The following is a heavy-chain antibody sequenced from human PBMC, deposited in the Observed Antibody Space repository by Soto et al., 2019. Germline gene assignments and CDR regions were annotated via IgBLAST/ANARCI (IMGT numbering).Heavy chain of an antibody. D-gene: IGHD2-15*01. Sequence: ASVKVSCKVSGYTLTELSMHWVRQAPGKGLGWMGGFDPEDGETIYAQKFQGRVTMTEDTSTDTAYMELSSLRSEDTAVYYCAILGYCSGGRCFFAFWGQGTLVTVS. CDR1: GYTLTELS. CDR3: AILGYCSGGRCFFAF. CDR2: FDPEDGET. V-gene: IGHV1-24*01. J-gene: IGHJ4*02.